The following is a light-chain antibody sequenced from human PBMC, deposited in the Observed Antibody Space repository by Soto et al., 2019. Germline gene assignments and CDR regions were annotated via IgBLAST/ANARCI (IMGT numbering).Light chain of an antibody. Sequence: EIVMTQSPVTLSVSPGERATLSCRASQRVSSNVAWYQQKPGQAPRLLIYGASTRATGIPARFSGSGSETEFTLTISSLQSEDFAVYYWRQYNNWPPYTFGQGTKVDIK. J-gene: IGKJ2*01. CDR3: RQYNNWPPYT. V-gene: IGKV3-15*01. CDR1: QRVSSN. CDR2: GAS.